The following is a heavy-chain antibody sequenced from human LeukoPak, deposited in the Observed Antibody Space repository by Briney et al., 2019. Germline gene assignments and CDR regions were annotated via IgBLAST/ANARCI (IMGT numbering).Heavy chain of an antibody. CDR1: GFTFSNYA. J-gene: IGHJ4*02. V-gene: IGHV3-23*01. Sequence: PGGSLRLSCSASGFTFSNYAMSWVRQSPGKGLEWVSTISGSGGGSYYADSVKGRFTISRDNSQNTVYLQMNSLGVEDTAVYYCAKCVVVTAPPDYWGQGTLVTVST. CDR2: ISGSGGGS. D-gene: IGHD2-21*02. CDR3: AKCVVVTAPPDY.